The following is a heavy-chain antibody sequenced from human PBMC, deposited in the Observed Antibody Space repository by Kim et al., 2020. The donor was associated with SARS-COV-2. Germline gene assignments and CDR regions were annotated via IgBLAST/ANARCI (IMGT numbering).Heavy chain of an antibody. CDR1: GFTFGDYP. Sequence: GGSLRLSCTASGFTFGDYPMSWFRQAPGKGLEWVGFIRNKAYGGTIEYAASVTGRFTISRDDSKSIAYLQMNSLKTEDTAVYFCTRNRGYSYGYSDYWGQGTLVTVSS. CDR3: TRNRGYSYGYSDY. CDR2: IRNKAYGGTI. V-gene: IGHV3-49*03. D-gene: IGHD5-18*01. J-gene: IGHJ4*02.